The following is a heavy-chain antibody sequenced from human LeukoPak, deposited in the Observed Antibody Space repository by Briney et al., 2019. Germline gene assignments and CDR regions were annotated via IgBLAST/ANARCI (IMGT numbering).Heavy chain of an antibody. V-gene: IGHV3-74*01. D-gene: IGHD6-13*01. CDR1: GFTFSSYW. Sequence: GGSLRLSCAASGFTFSSYWMHWGRQALGERLVWVSRINTDGSSTSYADSVKGRFTISRDNAKNTLYLQMNSLRAEDTAVYYCARQSYSSSFDYYYYYYMDVWGKGTTVTVSS. J-gene: IGHJ6*03. CDR3: ARQSYSSSFDYYYYYYMDV. CDR2: INTDGSST.